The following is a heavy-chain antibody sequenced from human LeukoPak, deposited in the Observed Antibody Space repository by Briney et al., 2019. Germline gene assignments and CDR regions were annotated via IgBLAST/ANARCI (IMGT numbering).Heavy chain of an antibody. CDR2: IYYSGST. Sequence: PSETLSLTCTVSGGSISSSSYYWGWIRQPPGKGLEWIGSIYYSGSTYYNPSLKSRVTISVDTSKNQFSLKLSSVTAADTAVYYCARVGGSYYSSGYFDYWGQGTLVTVSS. J-gene: IGHJ4*02. CDR1: GGSISSSSYY. V-gene: IGHV4-39*07. CDR3: ARVGGSYYSSGYFDY. D-gene: IGHD1-26*01.